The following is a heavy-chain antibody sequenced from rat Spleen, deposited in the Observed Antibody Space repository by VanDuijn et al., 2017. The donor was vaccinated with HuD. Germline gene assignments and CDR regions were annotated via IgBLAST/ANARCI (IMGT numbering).Heavy chain of an antibody. CDR2: ITNTGGST. D-gene: IGHD1-11*01. CDR1: GFPFNIYW. CDR3: ARHEDYGGYSRDYFGY. J-gene: IGHJ2*01. V-gene: IGHV5-31*01. Sequence: EVQLVESGGGLVQPGRSLKISCVASGFPFNIYWLTWLRQAPGKGLEWVASITNTGGSTFYPDSVKGRFTISRDNAKSTLYLQMNSLRSEDTATYFCARHEDYGGYSRDYFGYWGQGVMVTVSS.